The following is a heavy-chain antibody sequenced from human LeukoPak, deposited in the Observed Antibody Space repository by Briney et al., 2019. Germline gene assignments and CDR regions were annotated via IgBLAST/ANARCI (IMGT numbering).Heavy chain of an antibody. Sequence: PSETLSLTCTVSGGSISSGNYYWGWIRQPPGKGLEWIGTLYYSGSIYYNPSPKSRVTISVDTSKNQFSLKLSSVTAADTAVYYCASEGGYSYGYRYYYMDVWGKGTTVTVSS. CDR1: GGSISSGNYY. CDR2: LYYSGSI. V-gene: IGHV4-39*01. CDR3: ASEGGYSYGYRYYYMDV. D-gene: IGHD5-18*01. J-gene: IGHJ6*03.